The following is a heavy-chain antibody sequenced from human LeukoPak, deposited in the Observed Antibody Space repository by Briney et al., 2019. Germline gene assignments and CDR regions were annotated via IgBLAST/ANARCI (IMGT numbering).Heavy chain of an antibody. Sequence: GGSLRLSCAASGFTFSSYEMNWVRQAPGKGLEWVSYISNSGSIMYYADSVKGRFTISRDNAKNSLYLQMNSLRAEDTAVYYCARDPQGAAFDIWGQGTMVTVSS. CDR2: ISNSGSIM. J-gene: IGHJ3*02. V-gene: IGHV3-48*03. D-gene: IGHD3-16*01. CDR3: ARDPQGAAFDI. CDR1: GFTFSSYE.